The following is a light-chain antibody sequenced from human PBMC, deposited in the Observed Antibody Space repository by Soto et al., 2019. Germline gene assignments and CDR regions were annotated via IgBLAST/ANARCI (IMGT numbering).Light chain of an antibody. CDR1: QSVSSSY. J-gene: IGKJ2*01. CDR2: GAS. CDR3: QQYGSSLYT. V-gene: IGKV3-20*01. Sequence: EIVLTQSPGTLSLSPGERATLSCRASQSVSSSYLAWYQQKPGQAPRPLIYGASSRATGIPDRFSGSGSGTDFTLTIRRLEPEDFAVYYCQQYGSSLYTFGQGTKLEIK.